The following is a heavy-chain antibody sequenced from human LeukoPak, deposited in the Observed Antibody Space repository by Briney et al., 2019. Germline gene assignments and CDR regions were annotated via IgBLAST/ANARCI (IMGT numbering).Heavy chain of an antibody. J-gene: IGHJ4*02. V-gene: IGHV4-59*01. D-gene: IGHD5-18*01. Sequence: PSETLSLTCTVSGGPISSYYWSWIRQPPGKGLEWIGYIYYSGSTNYNPSLKSRVTISVDTSKNQFSLKLSSVTAADTAVYYCASLRGYSYGLDYWGQGTLVTVSS. CDR1: GGPISSYY. CDR2: IYYSGST. CDR3: ASLRGYSYGLDY.